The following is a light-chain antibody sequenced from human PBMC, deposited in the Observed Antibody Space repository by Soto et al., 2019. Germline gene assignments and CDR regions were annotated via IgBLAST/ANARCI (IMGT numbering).Light chain of an antibody. CDR2: AAS. J-gene: IGKJ1*01. CDR1: QGISSY. V-gene: IGKV1-9*01. CDR3: QQYNSHWT. Sequence: DIQLTQSPSFLSASVGDRVTITCRASQGISSYLAWYQQKPGKAPKLLIYAASTLQSGVPSRFSGSGSGTEFTLTISSLQPDDFATYYCQQYNSHWTFGQGTKVDIK.